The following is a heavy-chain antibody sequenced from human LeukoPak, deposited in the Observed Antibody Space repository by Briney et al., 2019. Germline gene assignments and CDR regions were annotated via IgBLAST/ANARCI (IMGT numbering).Heavy chain of an antibody. CDR2: LYRETTT. V-gene: IGHV3-53*01. Sequence: GGSLRLSCAASVFTVSSNYMSWVREAPGKGLEWVSVLYRETTTYYADSVKGRFTISRDNSKNTLYLQMNSLRAEDTAVYHCARGLDSSGGGYYFDYWGQGTLVTVSS. CDR1: VFTVSSNY. CDR3: ARGLDSSGGGYYFDY. D-gene: IGHD3-10*01. J-gene: IGHJ4*02.